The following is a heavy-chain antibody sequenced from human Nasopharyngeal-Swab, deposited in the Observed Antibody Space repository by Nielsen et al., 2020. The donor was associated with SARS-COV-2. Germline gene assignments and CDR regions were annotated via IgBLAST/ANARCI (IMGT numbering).Heavy chain of an antibody. CDR3: ASLLNPILTGYYYYYYGMDV. CDR1: GGSFSGYY. D-gene: IGHD3-9*01. J-gene: IGHJ6*02. V-gene: IGHV4-34*01. CDR2: INPSGST. Sequence: GSLRLSCAVYGGSFSGYYCSWIRQPPGKGLEWIGEINPSGSTNYNPSLKRRVTISVDTSKNQFSLKLSSVTAADTAVYYCASLLNPILTGYYYYYYGMDVWGQGTTVTVSS.